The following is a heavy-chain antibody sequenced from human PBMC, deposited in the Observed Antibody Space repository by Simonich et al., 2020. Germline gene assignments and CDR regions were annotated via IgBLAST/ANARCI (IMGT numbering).Heavy chain of an antibody. D-gene: IGHD1-26*01. V-gene: IGHV3-23*01. CDR1: GFTFSSYA. J-gene: IGHJ5*02. CDR2: ISGSGGSK. Sequence: EVQLLESGGGLVQRGGSLRLSCAASGFTFSSYAMGWVGQAPGTGLGWVSAISGSGGSKYYADSVKGRFTISRDNSKNTLYLQMNSLRAEDTAVYYCAKDSSLVGATDWFDPWGQGTLVTVSS. CDR3: AKDSSLVGATDWFDP.